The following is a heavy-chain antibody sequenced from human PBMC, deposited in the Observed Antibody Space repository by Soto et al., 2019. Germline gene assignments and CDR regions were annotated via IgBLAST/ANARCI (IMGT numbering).Heavy chain of an antibody. V-gene: IGHV4-39*01. CDR2: IYYSGST. Sequence: SETLSLTCTVSGGSISSSSYYWGWIRQPPGKGLEWIGSIYYSGSTYYNPSLKSRVTISVDTSKNQFSLKLSSVTAADTAVYYCAGHLGKQYYYGSGSYPTYYYGMDVWGQGTTVTV. CDR1: GGSISSSSYY. J-gene: IGHJ6*02. D-gene: IGHD3-10*01. CDR3: AGHLGKQYYYGSGSYPTYYYGMDV.